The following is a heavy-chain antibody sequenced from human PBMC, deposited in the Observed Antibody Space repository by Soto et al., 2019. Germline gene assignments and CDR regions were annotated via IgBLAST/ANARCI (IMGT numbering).Heavy chain of an antibody. V-gene: IGHV4-61*03. Sequence: PSETLSLTCAVSGGSISRGGYSWSWIRQPPGKGLEWIGNIHYNGNTKYSPSLKSRVTMSVDTSKNHFSLKLISVTTADTAVYFCAREGNLGRWIQPLDSWGQGTLVTVSS. CDR3: AREGNLGRWIQPLDS. CDR2: IHYNGNT. CDR1: GGSISRGGYS. D-gene: IGHD2-2*03. J-gene: IGHJ4*02.